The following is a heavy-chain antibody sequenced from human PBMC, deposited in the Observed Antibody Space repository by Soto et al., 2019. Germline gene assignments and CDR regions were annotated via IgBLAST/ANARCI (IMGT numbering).Heavy chain of an antibody. V-gene: IGHV3-30*18. Sequence: QVQLVESGGGVVQPGRSLRLSCAASGFTFSSYGMHWVRQAPGKGLEWVAVISYDGSNKYYADSVKGRFTISRDNSKNTLYLQMNSLRAEDTAVYYCANDDWNYSYFDYWGQGTLVTVSS. CDR2: ISYDGSNK. CDR1: GFTFSSYG. CDR3: ANDDWNYSYFDY. J-gene: IGHJ4*02. D-gene: IGHD1-7*01.